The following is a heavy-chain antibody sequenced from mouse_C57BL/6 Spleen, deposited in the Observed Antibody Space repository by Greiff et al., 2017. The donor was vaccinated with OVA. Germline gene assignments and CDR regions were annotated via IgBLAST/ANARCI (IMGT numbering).Heavy chain of an antibody. V-gene: IGHV2-2*01. Sequence: VKLVESGPGLVQPSQSMSITCTVSGFSLTSYGVHWVRQSPGKGLEWLGVIWSGGSTDYNAAFISRLSISKDNSKCQVFFKMNSLQADDTAIYYCARNGYYGSRAMDYWGQGTSVTVSS. J-gene: IGHJ4*01. CDR3: ARNGYYGSRAMDY. CDR1: GFSLTSYG. D-gene: IGHD1-1*01. CDR2: IWSGGST.